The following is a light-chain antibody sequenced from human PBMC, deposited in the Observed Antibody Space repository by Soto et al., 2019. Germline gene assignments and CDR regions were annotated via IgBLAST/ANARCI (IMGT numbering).Light chain of an antibody. CDR3: QQFDRLPIN. CDR1: QDITNY. CDR2: DGS. J-gene: IGKJ5*01. Sequence: DIQMTQSPSSLSASVGDRVTITCQASQDITNYLNWYQQKPGKAPRLLVYDGSNLDTWFPSRFRGSGSGTHFSFTISSLHPEDIATYYWQQFDRLPINFGQGTRLEI. V-gene: IGKV1-33*01.